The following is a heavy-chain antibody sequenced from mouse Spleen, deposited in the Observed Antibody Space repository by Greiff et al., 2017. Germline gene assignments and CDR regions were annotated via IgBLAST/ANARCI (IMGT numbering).Heavy chain of an antibody. V-gene: IGHV5-17*01. Sequence: EVKLVESGGGLVKPGGSLKLSCAASGFTFSDYGMHWVRQAPEKGLEWVAYISSGSSTIYYADTVKGRFTISRDNAKNTLFLQMTSLRSEDTAMYYCARPTAYWYFDVWGTGTTVTVSS. CDR3: ARPTAYWYFDV. CDR1: GFTFSDYG. CDR2: ISSGSSTI. D-gene: IGHD4-1*02. J-gene: IGHJ1*03.